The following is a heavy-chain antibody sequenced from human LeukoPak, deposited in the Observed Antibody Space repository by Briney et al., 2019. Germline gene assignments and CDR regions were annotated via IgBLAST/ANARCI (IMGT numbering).Heavy chain of an antibody. CDR3: ARAAYRSGGSCYSGGGYY. D-gene: IGHD2-15*01. V-gene: IGHV5-51*01. Sequence: GESLKISCKGSGYSFTSYWIGWVRQMPGKGLEWMGIIYPGDSDTRYSPSFQGQVTISADKSISTAYLQWSSLKASDTAMYYCARAAYRSGGSCYSGGGYYWGQGTLVTVSS. CDR1: GYSFTSYW. CDR2: IYPGDSDT. J-gene: IGHJ4*02.